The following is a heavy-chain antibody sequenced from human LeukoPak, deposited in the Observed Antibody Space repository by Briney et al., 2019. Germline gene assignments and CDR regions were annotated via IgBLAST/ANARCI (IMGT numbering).Heavy chain of an antibody. Sequence: PSETLSLTCAVYGGSFSGYYWSWIRRPPGKGLEWIGEINHSGSTNYNPSLKSRVTISVDTSKNQFSLKLSSVTAADTAVYYCARDILTGCTFDPWGQGTLVTVSS. V-gene: IGHV4-34*01. CDR3: ARDILTGCTFDP. CDR2: INHSGST. J-gene: IGHJ5*02. CDR1: GGSFSGYY. D-gene: IGHD3-9*01.